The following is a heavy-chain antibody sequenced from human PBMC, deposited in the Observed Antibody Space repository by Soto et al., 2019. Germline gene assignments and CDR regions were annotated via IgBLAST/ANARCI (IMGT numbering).Heavy chain of an antibody. CDR3: TSTAYYDFWSGYFKVYYYGMDV. J-gene: IGHJ6*02. CDR1: GFTFSGSA. CDR2: IRSKANSYAT. V-gene: IGHV3-73*01. D-gene: IGHD3-3*01. Sequence: GGSLRLSCAASGFTFSGSAMHWVRQASGKGLEWVGRIRSKANSYATAYAASVKGRFTISRDDSKNTAYLQMNSLKTEDTAVYYCTSTAYYDFWSGYFKVYYYGMDVWGQGTTVTVSS.